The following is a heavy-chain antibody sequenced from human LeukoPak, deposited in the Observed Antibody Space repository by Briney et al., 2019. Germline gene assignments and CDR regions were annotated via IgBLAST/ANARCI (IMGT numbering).Heavy chain of an antibody. J-gene: IGHJ4*02. CDR3: VRDSIRQQLYYFDS. V-gene: IGHV3-30*02. D-gene: IGHD1-1*01. CDR1: GFTFSSYD. CDR2: IQYDESTK. Sequence: AGGSLRLSCAASGFTFSSYDMHWVRQAPGKGLEWVAFIQYDESTKYYADSLKGRFTISRDNSKNTLYLQMNSLRPEDTAVYYCVRDSIRQQLYYFDSWGQGTLVTVSS.